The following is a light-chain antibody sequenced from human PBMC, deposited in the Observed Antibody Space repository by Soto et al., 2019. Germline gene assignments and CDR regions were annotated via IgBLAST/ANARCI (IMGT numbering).Light chain of an antibody. J-gene: IGKJ1*01. CDR2: GAS. Sequence: EIVLTQSPGTLSLSPGERATLSCRASQSVSSSYLAWYQQKLGQAPRLLIYGASSRATGIPDRFSGSGSGTDFTLTISRLEPEDFAVYYCQQYGSSPRTFGQGPNLEIK. V-gene: IGKV3-20*01. CDR3: QQYGSSPRT. CDR1: QSVSSSY.